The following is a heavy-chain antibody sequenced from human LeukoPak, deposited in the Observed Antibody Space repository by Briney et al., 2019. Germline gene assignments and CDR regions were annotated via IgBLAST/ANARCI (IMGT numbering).Heavy chain of an antibody. V-gene: IGHV3-23*01. J-gene: IGHJ4*02. CDR3: AKISDLWALLVIDY. Sequence: PGGSLRLSCAASGFSFSSYAMTWFRQAPGKGLEWVSVISGSGGRTYYADSVKGRFTISRDNSENTLYLQMNSLRAEDTAVYYCAKISDLWALLVIDYWGQGTLVTVSS. CDR1: GFSFSSYA. CDR2: ISGSGGRT. D-gene: IGHD3-10*01.